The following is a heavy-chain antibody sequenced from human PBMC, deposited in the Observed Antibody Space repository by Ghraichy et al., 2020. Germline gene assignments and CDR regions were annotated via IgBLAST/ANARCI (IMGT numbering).Heavy chain of an antibody. J-gene: IGHJ6*02. V-gene: IGHV1-18*01. D-gene: IGHD3-3*01. CDR3: ARALYYDFWSGYYTPSSYGMDV. CDR1: GYTFTSYG. CDR2: ISAYNGNT. Sequence: ASVKVSCKASGYTFTSYGISWVRQAPGQGLEWMGWISAYNGNTNYAQKLQGRVTMTTDTSTSTAYMELRSLRSDDTAVYYCARALYYDFWSGYYTPSSYGMDVWGQGTTVTVSS.